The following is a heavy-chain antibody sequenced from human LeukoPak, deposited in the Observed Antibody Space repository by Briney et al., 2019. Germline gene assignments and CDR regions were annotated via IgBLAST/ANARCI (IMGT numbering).Heavy chain of an antibody. D-gene: IGHD2-2*01. J-gene: IGHJ6*02. Sequence: GGSLRLSCAASGFTFSDYYMSWIRQAPGKGLEWVSYISSSGSTIYYADSVKGRFTISRDNAKNSLYLQMNSLRAEDTAVYYCARDDLGYCSSTSCPTYYYYYGMDVWGQGTTVTVSS. V-gene: IGHV3-11*01. CDR3: ARDDLGYCSSTSCPTYYYYYGMDV. CDR2: ISSSGSTI. CDR1: GFTFSDYY.